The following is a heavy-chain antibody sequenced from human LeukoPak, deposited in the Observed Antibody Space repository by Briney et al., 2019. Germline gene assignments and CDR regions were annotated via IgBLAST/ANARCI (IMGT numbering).Heavy chain of an antibody. CDR3: ARTLRRVSGWYEIPHWFDP. CDR2: IKQDGSEK. V-gene: IGHV3-7*01. CDR1: GFTFSSYW. J-gene: IGHJ5*02. D-gene: IGHD6-19*01. Sequence: GGSLRLSCAASGFTFSSYWMSWVRQAPGKGLEWVANIKQDGSEKYYVDSVKGRFTTSRDNAKNSLYLQMNSLRAEDTAVYYCARTLRRVSGWYEIPHWFDPWGQGTLVTVSS.